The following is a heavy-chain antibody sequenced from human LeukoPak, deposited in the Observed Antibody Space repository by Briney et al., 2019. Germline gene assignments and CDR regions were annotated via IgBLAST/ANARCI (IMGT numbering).Heavy chain of an antibody. CDR1: GGSISSYY. CDR2: IYYSGST. D-gene: IGHD2-2*01. J-gene: IGHJ3*02. CDR3: AGAIQRYCSSTSCYYDAFDI. Sequence: SETLSLTCTFSGGSISSYYWSWIRQPPGKGLEWIGYIYYSGSTNYNPSLKRRVTISVDTSKNQFSLKLSSVTAADTAVYYCAGAIQRYCSSTSCYYDAFDIWGQGAMVTVSS. V-gene: IGHV4-59*01.